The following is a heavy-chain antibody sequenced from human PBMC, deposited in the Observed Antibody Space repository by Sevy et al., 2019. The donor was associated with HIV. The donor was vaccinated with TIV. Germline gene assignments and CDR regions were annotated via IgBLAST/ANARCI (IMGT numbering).Heavy chain of an antibody. J-gene: IGHJ4*02. Sequence: ASVKVSCKASGYTFTGYYMHWVRQAPGQGLEWMGWINRNSGGTNYAQKFQGRVTMTRDTSISTAYMELSRLRSDDTVVYYCARGDSSSPTDYWCQGTLVTVSS. CDR1: GYTFTGYY. V-gene: IGHV1-2*02. D-gene: IGHD6-13*01. CDR3: ARGDSSSPTDY. CDR2: INRNSGGT.